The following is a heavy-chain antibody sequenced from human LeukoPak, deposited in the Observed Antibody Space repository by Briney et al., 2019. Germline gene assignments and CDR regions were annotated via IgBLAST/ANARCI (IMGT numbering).Heavy chain of an antibody. D-gene: IGHD2-21*01. J-gene: IGHJ4*02. V-gene: IGHV4-39*01. CDR3: ARRGGKAYCNL. CDR1: GGSISSSSYY. Sequence: PSETLSLTCTVSGGSISSSSYYWGWIRQPPGKGLEWIGSIYYSGSTYYNPSLKSRVTISVDTSKNQFSLKLSSVTAADTAVYYCARRGGKAYCNLWCQGTVVNV. CDR2: IYYSGST.